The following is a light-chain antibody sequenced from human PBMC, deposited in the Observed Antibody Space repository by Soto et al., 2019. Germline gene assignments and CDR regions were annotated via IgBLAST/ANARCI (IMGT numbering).Light chain of an antibody. J-gene: IGLJ2*01. CDR2: SNN. CDR1: SSNIGAGFD. CDR3: ATWDDSLDGPVV. V-gene: IGLV1-47*02. Sequence: QSALTQPPSVSGAPGQRVSISCSGSSSNIGAGFDVHWYQQFPGAAPKLLIYSNNQRPSGVPDRFSGSKSGTSASLAISGLRSEDEADYYCATWDDSLDGPVVFGGGTKLTVL.